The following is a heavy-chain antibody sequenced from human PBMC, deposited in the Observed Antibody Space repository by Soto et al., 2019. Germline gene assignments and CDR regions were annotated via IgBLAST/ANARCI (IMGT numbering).Heavy chain of an antibody. CDR1: GFAFSNFA. Sequence: EAQLLESGGGLVQPGGSLRLSCAASGFAFSNFAMSWVRQAPGKGLEWVSAIGSGSRGTHYAESVEDRFTISRDDSKNTLYLQLNSLTAADTAVYYCVSKAACGGDCYAFDSWGQGTLVTVSS. J-gene: IGHJ4*02. V-gene: IGHV3-23*01. CDR3: VSKAACGGDCYAFDS. CDR2: IGSGSRGT. D-gene: IGHD2-21*02.